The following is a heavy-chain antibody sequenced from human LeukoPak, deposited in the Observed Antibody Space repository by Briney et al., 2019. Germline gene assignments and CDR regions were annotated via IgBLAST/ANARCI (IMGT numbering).Heavy chain of an antibody. D-gene: IGHD3-10*01. Sequence: SETLSLTCTVSGGSISSGDCYWSWIRQPPGKGLEWIGYIYYSGSTYYNPSLKSRVTISVDTSKNQFSLKLSSVTAADTAVYYCARDLPPYYGSGSYDYYFYGMDVWGKGTTVTVSS. CDR1: GGSISSGDCY. CDR2: IYYSGST. V-gene: IGHV4-30-4*01. J-gene: IGHJ6*04. CDR3: ARDLPPYYGSGSYDYYFYGMDV.